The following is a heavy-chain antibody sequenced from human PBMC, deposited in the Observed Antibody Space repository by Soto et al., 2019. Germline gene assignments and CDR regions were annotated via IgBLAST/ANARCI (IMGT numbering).Heavy chain of an antibody. CDR2: VNGDGSST. J-gene: IGHJ4*02. Sequence: EVQLVESGGGLVQPGGSLRLSCAASGFTFSSYWMHWVRQAPGKGLVWVSRVNGDGSSTSYADSVKGRFTISRDNAKNTCYLQMNSLRVEDTAVYYRARGGPYSSAEVDYWGPGTLVTVSS. CDR1: GFTFSSYW. V-gene: IGHV3-74*01. D-gene: IGHD6-25*01. CDR3: ARGGPYSSAEVDY.